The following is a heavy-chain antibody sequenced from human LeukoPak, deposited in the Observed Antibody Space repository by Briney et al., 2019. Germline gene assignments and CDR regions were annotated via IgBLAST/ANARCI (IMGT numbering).Heavy chain of an antibody. V-gene: IGHV3-73*01. CDR2: IRSKANSYAT. J-gene: IGHJ4*02. D-gene: IGHD3-22*01. Sequence: PGGSLRLSCAASGFTFSGSAMHWVRQASGKGLEWVGRIRSKANSYATAYAASVTGRFTISRDDSKNTAYLQMNSLKTEDTAVYYCTRLHVRYYDSSGYIWGQGTLVTVSS. CDR1: GFTFSGSA. CDR3: TRLHVRYYDSSGYI.